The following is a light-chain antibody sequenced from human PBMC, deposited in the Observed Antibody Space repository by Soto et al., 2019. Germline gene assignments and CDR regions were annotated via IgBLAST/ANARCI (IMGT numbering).Light chain of an antibody. CDR2: AAS. V-gene: IGKV1-39*01. J-gene: IGKJ2*01. CDR3: QQSYTTPYL. CDR1: QSISSY. Sequence: DIQMTQSPSSLSASVGDRVTITCRASQSISSYLNWYQQKPGKAPKLLIYAASTLQTGISSRFSGSDSGTDFTLTISSLQPEDFATYYYQQSYTTPYLFGQGAKLEIK.